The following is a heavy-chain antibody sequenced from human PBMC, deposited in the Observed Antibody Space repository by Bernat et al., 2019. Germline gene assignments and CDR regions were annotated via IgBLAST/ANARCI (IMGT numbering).Heavy chain of an antibody. CDR2: ISGSGGCT. V-gene: IGHV3-23*04. Sequence: EVQLVESGGGLVQPGGSLRLSCAASGFTVSSYAMSWVRQAPGKGLEWVSAISGSGGCTYYADSVKGRFTISRDNSKNTLYLQRNSTRDEDTAVYYCARLAVAGFSEYFEHWGQGTLVTVSS. CDR3: ARLAVAGFSEYFEH. J-gene: IGHJ1*01. D-gene: IGHD6-19*01. CDR1: GFTVSSYA.